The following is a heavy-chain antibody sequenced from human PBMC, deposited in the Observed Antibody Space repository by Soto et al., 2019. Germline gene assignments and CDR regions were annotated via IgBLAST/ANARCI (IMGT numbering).Heavy chain of an antibody. J-gene: IGHJ6*02. CDR1: GDSITSGGYY. CDR3: ARDYYGAGSQYYYYGMEV. CDR2: TYHSGGA. Sequence: SETLSLTCTVSGDSITSGGYYWSWLRQPPGKGLEWIGYTYHSGGASYNPSLRGRAVISIDTSKNQFSLRLNAVTAADTATYYCARDYYGAGSQYYYYGMEVWGQGTTVTVSS. D-gene: IGHD3-10*01. V-gene: IGHV4-31*03.